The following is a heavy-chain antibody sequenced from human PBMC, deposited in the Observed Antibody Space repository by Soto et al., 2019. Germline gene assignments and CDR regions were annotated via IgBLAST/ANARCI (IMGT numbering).Heavy chain of an antibody. D-gene: IGHD3-16*01. CDR2: IYHSGST. Sequence: QLQLQESGSGLVKPSQTLSLTCAVSGGSISSGGYSWSWIRQPPGKGLEWIGYIYHSGSTYYNPSLKSRVTISVDRSKNQFSLKLSSVTAADTAVYYCARAGNAGYALEWGWFDPWGQGTLVTVSS. CDR3: ARAGNAGYALEWGWFDP. V-gene: IGHV4-30-2*01. CDR1: GGSISSGGYS. J-gene: IGHJ5*02.